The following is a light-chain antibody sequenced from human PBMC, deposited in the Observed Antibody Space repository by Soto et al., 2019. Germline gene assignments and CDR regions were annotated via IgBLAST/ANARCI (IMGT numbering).Light chain of an antibody. Sequence: EIVLTQSPGTLSLSPGERATLSCRASQTVSTNFLAWYQQKPGQAQRLLIYGAYSRATGTQDRFSGSGSGTDFTLTIRRLEPEDFGVFFCKQYGNSPLTFGQGTKVDIK. J-gene: IGKJ1*01. CDR2: GAY. CDR1: QTVSTNF. V-gene: IGKV3-20*01. CDR3: KQYGNSPLT.